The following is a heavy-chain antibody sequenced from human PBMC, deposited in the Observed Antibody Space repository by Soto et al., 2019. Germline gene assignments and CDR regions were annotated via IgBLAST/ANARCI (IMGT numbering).Heavy chain of an antibody. CDR2: IVVGSGNT. J-gene: IGHJ6*02. D-gene: IGHD3-3*01. CDR3: AADRTRTYYYYGMDV. Sequence: PVKVSCKASGFTFTSYAVQWGRQARGQRLEWIGWIVVGSGNTNYAQKFQERVTITRDMSTSTAYMELSSLRSEDTAVYYCAADRTRTYYYYGMDVWGQGTTVTVSS. CDR1: GFTFTSYA. V-gene: IGHV1-58*01.